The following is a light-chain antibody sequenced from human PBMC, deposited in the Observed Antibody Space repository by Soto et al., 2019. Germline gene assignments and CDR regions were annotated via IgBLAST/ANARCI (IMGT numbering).Light chain of an antibody. Sequence: EIVMTQSPATLSVSPGERATLSCRASQSVSNNLAWYQKKPGQAPRLLIYGASTRATGIPARFSGSGSGTEFALTISCLQSEDFGFYYCQQYNNWWTFGQGTRVDIK. J-gene: IGKJ1*01. CDR1: QSVSNN. V-gene: IGKV3-15*01. CDR3: QQYNNWWT. CDR2: GAS.